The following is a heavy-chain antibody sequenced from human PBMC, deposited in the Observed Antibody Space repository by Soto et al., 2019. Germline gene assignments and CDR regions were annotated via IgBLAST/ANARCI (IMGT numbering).Heavy chain of an antibody. CDR3: ARHVSSSSQRGHYYYYYGMDV. D-gene: IGHD6-6*01. J-gene: IGHJ6*02. CDR2: IYPGDSDT. V-gene: IGHV5-51*01. Sequence: GESLKISCKGSGYSFTSYLLRWVRQMPGKGLEWMGIIYPGDSDTRYSPSFQGQDTISADKSISTAYLQWSSLKASDTAMYYCARHVSSSSQRGHYYYYYGMDVWGQGTTVTVSS. CDR1: GYSFTSYL.